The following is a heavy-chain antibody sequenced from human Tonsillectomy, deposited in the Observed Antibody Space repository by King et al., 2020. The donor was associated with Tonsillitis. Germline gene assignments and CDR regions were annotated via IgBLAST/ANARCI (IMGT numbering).Heavy chain of an antibody. CDR2: LYLGGTTT. CDR1: GFAVSNSY. V-gene: IGHV3-53*01. J-gene: IGHJ4*02. Sequence: VQLVESGGGLIQPGGSRRLSCTASGFAVSNSYMTWVRQAPGRGLEWVSVLYLGGTTTYYADSVKGRFTISRDSSKNTLYLQMNSLRVEDTAVYFCARGGYGDYDYWGQGTLVTVSS. D-gene: IGHD4-17*01. CDR3: ARGGYGDYDY.